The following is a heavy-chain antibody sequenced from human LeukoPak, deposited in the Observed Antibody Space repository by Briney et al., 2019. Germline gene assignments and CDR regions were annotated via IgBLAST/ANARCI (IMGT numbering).Heavy chain of an antibody. J-gene: IGHJ4*02. CDR1: GGSFSGYY. V-gene: IGHV4-59*08. CDR3: AGSNWGYHKFDY. Sequence: TSETLSLTCAVYGGSFSGYYWSWIRQPPGKGLEWIGYIYYSGSTNYNPSLKSRVTISVDTSKNQFSLKLSSVTAADTAVYYCAGSNWGYHKFDYWGQGTLVTVSS. D-gene: IGHD7-27*01. CDR2: IYYSGST.